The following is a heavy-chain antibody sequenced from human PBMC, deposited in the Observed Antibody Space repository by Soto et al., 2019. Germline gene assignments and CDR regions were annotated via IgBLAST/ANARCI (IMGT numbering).Heavy chain of an antibody. CDR2: IYYSGST. CDR1: GGSISSYY. D-gene: IGHD2-2*01. CDR3: ARRGCSSPTCYGTFDP. J-gene: IGHJ5*02. V-gene: IGHV4-59*08. Sequence: SETLSLTCTVSGGSISSYYWSWIRQSPGKGLEYIGYIYYSGSTNYNPSLKSRVTISVDTSKNQFSLKLTSVTAADTAVYYCARRGCSSPTCYGTFDPWGQGTLVTVSS.